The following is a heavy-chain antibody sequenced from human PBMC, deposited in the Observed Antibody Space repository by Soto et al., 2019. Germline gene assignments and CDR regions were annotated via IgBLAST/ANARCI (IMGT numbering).Heavy chain of an antibody. CDR3: ARRDCGSRTNCEFGAPAFSY. J-gene: IGHJ4*02. Sequence: EVQLLESGGGLVQPGGSLRLSCAASGFTFSNYDMRWVRQAPGKGLEWVSSLSSSGGSIYYADSVTGRFTISRDNPKNTLYLQMSSLRAADTAVYDCARRDCGSRTNCEFGAPAFSYWGQGNLVTVTS. CDR2: LSSSGGSI. CDR1: GFTFSNYD. D-gene: IGHD2-2*01. V-gene: IGHV3-23*01.